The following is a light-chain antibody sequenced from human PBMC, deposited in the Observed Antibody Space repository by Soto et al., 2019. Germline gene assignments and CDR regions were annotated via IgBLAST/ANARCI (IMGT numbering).Light chain of an antibody. Sequence: EIVMTQSPATLSVSPGERATLSCRASQSVSSNLAWYQHKPGQAPRLLIYGASTRATGIPARFSGSGSGTEFTLTINSLQSEDFAVYYCQQYGSSPNTFGQGTRLEIK. CDR3: QQYGSSPNT. CDR1: QSVSSN. J-gene: IGKJ5*01. CDR2: GAS. V-gene: IGKV3-15*01.